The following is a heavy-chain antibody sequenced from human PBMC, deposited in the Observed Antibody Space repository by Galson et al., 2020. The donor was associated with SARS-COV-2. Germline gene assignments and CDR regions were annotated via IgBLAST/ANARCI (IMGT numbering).Heavy chain of an antibody. CDR2: INSNGSST. V-gene: IGHV3-74*01. D-gene: IGHD3-3*01. J-gene: IGHJ6*03. Sequence: GGSLRLSCAASGFTFSSYWMHCVRPAPRKGLVWVSRINSNGSSTSYADSVKGRFTIPRDNPKNTLYLQMNSLRAEDTAVYYCARIPSDYYDFWSGYYNPVYYYYDMDVWGKGTTVTVSS. CDR1: GFTFSSYW. CDR3: ARIPSDYYDFWSGYYNPVYYYYDMDV.